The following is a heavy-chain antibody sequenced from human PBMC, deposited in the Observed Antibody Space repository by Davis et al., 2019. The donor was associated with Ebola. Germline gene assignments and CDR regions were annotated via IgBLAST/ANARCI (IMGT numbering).Heavy chain of an antibody. Sequence: HTGGSLRLSCAASGFTFSSYSMNWVRQAPGKGLVWVSRINSDGSSTTYADSVKGRFTISRDNAKNTLYLQMNSLRAEDTAVYYCASGSSGWYYYYYGMDVWGQGTTVTVSS. CDR3: ASGSSGWYYYYYGMDV. V-gene: IGHV3-74*01. D-gene: IGHD6-19*01. CDR2: INSDGSST. CDR1: GFTFSSYS. J-gene: IGHJ6*02.